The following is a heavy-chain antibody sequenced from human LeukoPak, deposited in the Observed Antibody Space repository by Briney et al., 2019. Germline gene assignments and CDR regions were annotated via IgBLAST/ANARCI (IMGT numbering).Heavy chain of an antibody. CDR2: ISGSGGST. V-gene: IGHV3-23*01. J-gene: IGHJ3*02. CDR3: AKVKIQGYYYDSSGYYGHAFDI. CDR1: GFTFSSYG. D-gene: IGHD3-22*01. Sequence: GGSLRLSCAASGFTFSSYGMSWVRQAPGKGLEWVSAISGSGGSTYYADSVKGRFTISRDNSKNTLYLQMNSLRAEDTAVYYCAKVKIQGYYYDSSGYYGHAFDIWGQGTMVTVSS.